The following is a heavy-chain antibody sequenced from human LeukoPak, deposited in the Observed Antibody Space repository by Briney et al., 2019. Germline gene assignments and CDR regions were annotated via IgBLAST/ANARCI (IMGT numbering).Heavy chain of an antibody. Sequence: GGSLRLSCAASGFTFSSYGMSWVRQAPGKGLVWVSAISGSGDRTYYADSVKGRFTISGDNPKNTLYLQLNSLRAEDTAVYYCAKIQGYFDYWGQGTLVTVSS. CDR3: AKIQGYFDY. J-gene: IGHJ4*02. CDR2: ISGSGDRT. V-gene: IGHV3-23*01. CDR1: GFTFSSYG.